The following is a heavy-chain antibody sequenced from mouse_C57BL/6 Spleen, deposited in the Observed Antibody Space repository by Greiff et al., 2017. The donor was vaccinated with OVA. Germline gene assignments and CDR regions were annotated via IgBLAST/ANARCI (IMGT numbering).Heavy chain of an antibody. J-gene: IGHJ2*01. Sequence: EVKVVESEGGLVQPGSSMKLSCTASGFTFSDYYMAWVRQVPEKGLEWVANINYDGSSTYYLDSLKSRFIISRDNAKNILYLQMSSLKSEDTATYYCAREELGGYFDYWGQGTTLTVSS. CDR2: INYDGSST. CDR3: AREELGGYFDY. CDR1: GFTFSDYY. D-gene: IGHD4-1*01. V-gene: IGHV5-16*01.